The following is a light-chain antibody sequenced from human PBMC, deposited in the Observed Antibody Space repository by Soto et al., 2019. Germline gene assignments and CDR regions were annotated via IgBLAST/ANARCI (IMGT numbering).Light chain of an antibody. CDR1: QRFGSIN. CDR3: QQYGNSPWT. J-gene: IGKJ1*01. Sequence: EIVLSQSPGTLSLSTGERGTLSCRTRQRFGSINLAWYQQKPGQAPRLLIYSTSSRATGIPDRFSGSGSGTDFTLTISRLEPEHFAVYYCQQYGNSPWTFGQGNKVDIK. V-gene: IGKV3-20*01. CDR2: STS.